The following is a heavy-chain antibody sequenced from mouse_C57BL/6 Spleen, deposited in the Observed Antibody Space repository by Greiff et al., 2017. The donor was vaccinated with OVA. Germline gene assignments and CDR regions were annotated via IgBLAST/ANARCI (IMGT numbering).Heavy chain of an antibody. D-gene: IGHD2-4*01. Sequence: EVMLVESGGGLVKPGGSLKLSCAASGFTFSDYGMHWVPQAPEKGLEWVAYISSGSSTIYYADTVKGRFTISRDNAKNTLFLQMTSLRSEDTAMYYCARTSYDYDRFAYWGQGTLVTVSA. J-gene: IGHJ3*01. CDR2: ISSGSSTI. CDR3: ARTSYDYDRFAY. CDR1: GFTFSDYG. V-gene: IGHV5-17*01.